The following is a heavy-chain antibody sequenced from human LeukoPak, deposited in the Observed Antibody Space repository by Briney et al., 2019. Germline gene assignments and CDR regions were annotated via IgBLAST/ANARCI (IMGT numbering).Heavy chain of an antibody. D-gene: IGHD5-12*01. V-gene: IGHV3-30*18. Sequence: GGSLRLSCAASGFTFSSYGMHWVRQAPGKGLEWVAVISYDGSNKYYADSVKGRFTISRDNSKNTLYLQMNSLRAEDTAVYYCAKPHMVATYYYHYMDVWGKGTTVTVSS. CDR1: GFTFSSYG. CDR2: ISYDGSNK. J-gene: IGHJ6*03. CDR3: AKPHMVATYYYHYMDV.